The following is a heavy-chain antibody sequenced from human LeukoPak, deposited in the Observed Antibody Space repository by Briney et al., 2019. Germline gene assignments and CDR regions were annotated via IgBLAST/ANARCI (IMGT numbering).Heavy chain of an antibody. V-gene: IGHV1-8*01. J-gene: IGHJ3*02. D-gene: IGHD2-15*01. Sequence: GASVKVSYKASGYTFTSYDINWVRQATGQGLEWMGWMNPNSGNTGYAQKFQGRVTMTRNTSISTAYMELSSLRSEDTAVYYCARGPLLLRAFDIWGQGTMVTVSS. CDR2: MNPNSGNT. CDR3: ARGPLLLRAFDI. CDR1: GYTFTSYD.